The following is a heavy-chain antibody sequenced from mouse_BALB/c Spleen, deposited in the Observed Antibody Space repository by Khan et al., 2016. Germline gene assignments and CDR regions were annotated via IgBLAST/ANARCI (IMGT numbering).Heavy chain of an antibody. V-gene: IGHV9-3-1*01. CDR3: GAYYRDAMDY. CDR2: INTYTGEP. J-gene: IGHJ4*01. CDR1: GYTFTNYG. Sequence: QIQLVQSGPELKKPGETVKISCKAAGYTFTNYGMNWVKQAPGKGLKWMGWINTYTGEPTYADDFKGRFAFSLETSASTAYLQINNLKTEDTATXFCGAYYRDAMDYWGQGTSVTVSS. D-gene: IGHD2-14*01.